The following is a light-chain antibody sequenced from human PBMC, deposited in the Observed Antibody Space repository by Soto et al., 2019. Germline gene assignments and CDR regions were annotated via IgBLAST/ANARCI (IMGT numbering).Light chain of an antibody. CDR3: QQSYITLAWT. V-gene: IGKV1-39*01. CDR1: QSIRTY. Sequence: DIQMTQSPSSLSASVGDRVTITCRAGQSIRTYLNWYQHKPGKAPKLLIHEASTLESGVPSRFSGSGSGTDFTLTISSLQPQDVATYYCQQSYITLAWTFGQGTKVEI. J-gene: IGKJ1*01. CDR2: EAS.